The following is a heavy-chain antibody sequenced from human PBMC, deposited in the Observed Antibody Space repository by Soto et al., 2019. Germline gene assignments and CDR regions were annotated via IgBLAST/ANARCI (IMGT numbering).Heavy chain of an antibody. J-gene: IGHJ4*02. D-gene: IGHD4-4*01. CDR3: ARVTTVTPFDY. CDR1: GGSFSGYY. CDR2: VNHSGST. Sequence: SETLSLTCAVYGGSFSGYYWSWIRQPPGKGLEWIGEVNHSGSTNYNPSLKSRVTISVDTSKNQFSLKLSSVTAADTAVYYCARVTTVTPFDYWGQGTLVTVSS. V-gene: IGHV4-34*01.